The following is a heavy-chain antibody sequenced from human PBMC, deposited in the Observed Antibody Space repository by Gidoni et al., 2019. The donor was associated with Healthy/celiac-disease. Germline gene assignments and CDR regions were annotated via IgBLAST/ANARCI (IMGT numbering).Heavy chain of an antibody. V-gene: IGHV3-49*03. CDR2: IRSKAYGGTT. D-gene: IGHD3-9*01. Sequence: EVQLVESGGGLVQPGRSLRLSCTASGFTFGYYAMSWFRQAPGKGLEWVGFIRSKAYGGTTEYAASVKGRFTISRDDSKSIAYLQMNSLKTEDTAVYYCTREVYDILTGYYSVYYYYGMDVWGQGTTVTVSS. J-gene: IGHJ6*02. CDR1: GFTFGYYA. CDR3: TREVYDILTGYYSVYYYYGMDV.